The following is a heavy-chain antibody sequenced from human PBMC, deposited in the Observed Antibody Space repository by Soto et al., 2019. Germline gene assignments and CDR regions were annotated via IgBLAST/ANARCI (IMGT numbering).Heavy chain of an antibody. V-gene: IGHV4-4*07. Sequence: SETLSLTCTVSGGSISNYFCNWIRQPAGKGLEWIGRIDNSGSTNYNPSLKRRITMSADTSRNQFSLKLNSVTAADTAVYYCARGGQDFWSGPFDYWGQGDLVT. CDR2: IDNSGST. D-gene: IGHD3-3*01. CDR1: GGSISNYF. J-gene: IGHJ4*02. CDR3: ARGGQDFWSGPFDY.